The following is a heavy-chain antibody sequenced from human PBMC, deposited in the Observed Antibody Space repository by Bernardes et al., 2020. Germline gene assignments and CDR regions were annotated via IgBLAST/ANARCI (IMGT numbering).Heavy chain of an antibody. J-gene: IGHJ4*02. CDR1: GVSFRTHY. Sequence: SETLSLTCAVNGVSFRTHYCTWIRQPPGKGLEWIGEISHSGGTNYNPSLKSRVTISVDMSKNQFSLRLNSVTAADTAVYYCARGLYFGELSLDFWGQGSLVTVSS. CDR3: ARGLYFGELSLDF. V-gene: IGHV4-34*01. D-gene: IGHD3-10*01. CDR2: ISHSGGT.